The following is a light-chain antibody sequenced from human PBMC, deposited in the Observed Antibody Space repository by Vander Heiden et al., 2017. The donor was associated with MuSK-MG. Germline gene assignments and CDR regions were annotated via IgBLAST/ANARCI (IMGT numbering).Light chain of an antibody. CDR2: DAS. CDR1: QSVSNY. Sequence: EIVLTQSPATLSLSPGERATLSCRASQSVSNYLAWYQQKPGQAPRLLIYDASNRATGIPARFSGSGSGADFTLTISSLEPEDFAIYYCQQRVNWPPITFGQGTQLEIK. V-gene: IGKV3-11*01. CDR3: QQRVNWPPIT. J-gene: IGKJ5*01.